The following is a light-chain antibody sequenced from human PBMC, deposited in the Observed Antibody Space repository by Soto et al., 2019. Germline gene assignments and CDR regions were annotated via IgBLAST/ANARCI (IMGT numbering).Light chain of an antibody. Sequence: EIVMTQSPATLSVSPGERATLSCRASQSVSSNLAWYQQKPGQAPRLLIYGASTRATGSPARYSGSGSGTEFTITISSLQSEDFAVYYCQQYHNWPPGTFGQGTKVEIK. CDR1: QSVSSN. J-gene: IGKJ1*01. V-gene: IGKV3-15*01. CDR2: GAS. CDR3: QQYHNWPPGT.